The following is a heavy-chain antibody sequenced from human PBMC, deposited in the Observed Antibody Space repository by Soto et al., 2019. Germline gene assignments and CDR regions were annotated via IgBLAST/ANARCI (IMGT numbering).Heavy chain of an antibody. CDR3: APTAMAPT. CDR1: GFTFNWHW. J-gene: IGHJ4*02. D-gene: IGHD5-18*01. CDR2: ISGSGGST. Sequence: ETLSLSCAASGFTFNWHWMHWVRQAPGKGLEWVSAISGSGGSTYYADSVKGRFTISRDNSKNTLYLQMNSLRAEDTAVYYCAPTAMAPTWGQGTLVTVSS. V-gene: IGHV3-23*01.